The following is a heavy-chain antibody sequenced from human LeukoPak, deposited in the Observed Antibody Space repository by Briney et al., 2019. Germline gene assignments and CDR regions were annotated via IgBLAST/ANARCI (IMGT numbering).Heavy chain of an antibody. CDR2: INIGDGNT. D-gene: IGHD2-15*01. CDR3: AKERLVSGGSCCNF. J-gene: IGHJ4*02. V-gene: IGHV1-3*04. CDR1: GYPFTYYA. Sequence: GASVKVSCKASGYPFTYYAIHWVRQAPGQRLEWMGWINIGDGNTRYSQKFQGRVTITRDTSANSAYMELSGLRSEDTAVYYCAKERLVSGGSCCNFWGLGTLVTVSS.